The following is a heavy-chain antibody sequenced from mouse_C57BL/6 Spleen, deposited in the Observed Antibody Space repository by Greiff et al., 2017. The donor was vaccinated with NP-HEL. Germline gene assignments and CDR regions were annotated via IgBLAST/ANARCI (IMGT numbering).Heavy chain of an antibody. CDR2: IYPGDGDT. J-gene: IGHJ2*01. D-gene: IGHD3-1*01. CDR3: AREGRARYFDY. CDR1: GYAFSSYW. Sequence: QVQLQQSGAELVKPGASVKISCKASGYAFSSYWMNWVKQRPGKGLEWIGQIYPGDGDTNYNGKFKGKATLTADKSSSTAYMQLSSLTSEDSAVYFCAREGRARYFDYWGQGTTLTVSS. V-gene: IGHV1-80*01.